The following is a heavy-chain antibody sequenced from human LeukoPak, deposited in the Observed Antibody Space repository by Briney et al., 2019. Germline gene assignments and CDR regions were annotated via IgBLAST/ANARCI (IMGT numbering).Heavy chain of an antibody. Sequence: SETLSLTCAVYGGSFSGYYWSWIRQPPGKGLEWIGEINHSGSTNYYPSLKSRVTISVDTSKNQFSLKLSSVTAADTAVYYCARGGGRDAFDIWGQGTMVTVSS. CDR2: INHSGST. V-gene: IGHV4-34*01. CDR1: GGSFSGYY. CDR3: ARGGGRDAFDI. J-gene: IGHJ3*02.